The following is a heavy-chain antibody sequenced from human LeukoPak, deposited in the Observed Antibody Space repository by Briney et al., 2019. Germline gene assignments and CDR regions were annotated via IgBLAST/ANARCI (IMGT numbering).Heavy chain of an antibody. V-gene: IGHV1-3*01. CDR3: ARDRIDSTGYYYEGFLDY. CDR2: INAGNGNT. CDR1: GYTFTSYA. J-gene: IGHJ4*02. D-gene: IGHD3-22*01. Sequence: ASVTVSCKASGYTFTSYAMHWVRQAPGQRLEWMGWINAGNGNTKYSQKFQGRVTITRDTSASIAYMELSSLRSEDTAVYYCARDRIDSTGYYYEGFLDYWGQGTLVTVSS.